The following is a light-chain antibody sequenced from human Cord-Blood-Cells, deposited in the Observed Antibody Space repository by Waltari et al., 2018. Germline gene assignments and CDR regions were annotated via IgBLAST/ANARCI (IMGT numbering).Light chain of an antibody. CDR1: ALPKQY. V-gene: IGLV3-25*02. Sequence: SYELTQPPSVSVSPGQTARITCSGDALPKQYAYWYQQKPGQAPGLVIYKDSERPSGIPERFSGSSSGTTVTLTISGVQAEDEADYYCQSADSSGTYPVFGTGTKVTVL. J-gene: IGLJ1*01. CDR2: KDS. CDR3: QSADSSGTYPV.